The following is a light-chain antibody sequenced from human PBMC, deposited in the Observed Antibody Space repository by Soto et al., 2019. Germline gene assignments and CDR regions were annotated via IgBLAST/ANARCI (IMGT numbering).Light chain of an antibody. Sequence: DIPMTQSPSSLSASVGDRVTITCRASQGISNYLAWYQQKPGKVPKLLIYAAYTLQSGVPSRFSGSGSGTDFTLTISSLQPEDVATYYCQKYNSAPPWTFGQGTKVEIK. J-gene: IGKJ1*01. CDR1: QGISNY. CDR3: QKYNSAPPWT. V-gene: IGKV1-27*01. CDR2: AAY.